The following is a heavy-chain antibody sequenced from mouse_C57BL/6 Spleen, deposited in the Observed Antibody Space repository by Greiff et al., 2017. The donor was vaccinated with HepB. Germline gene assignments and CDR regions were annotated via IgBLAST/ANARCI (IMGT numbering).Heavy chain of an antibody. J-gene: IGHJ2*01. CDR1: GYTFTSYW. CDR2: IHPSDSDT. CDR3: AITHITTVVATDY. V-gene: IGHV1-74*01. D-gene: IGHD1-1*01. Sequence: QVHVKQPGAELVKPGASVKVSCKASGYTFTSYWMHWVKQRPGPGLEWIGRIHPSDSDTNYNHKFKGKDTLTVDKSSSTAYMQLSSLTSEDSAVYYCAITHITTVVATDYWGQGTTLTVSS.